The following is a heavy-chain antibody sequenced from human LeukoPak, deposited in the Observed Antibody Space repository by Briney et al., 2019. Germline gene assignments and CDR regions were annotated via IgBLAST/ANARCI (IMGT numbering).Heavy chain of an antibody. J-gene: IGHJ4*02. Sequence: PGGSLRLSCAASGFTVSQNYMSWVRQAPGRGLEWVSLIYADGATHYADSVKGRFTISRDNAKNSLYLQMNSLRAEDTAVYYCASSDSSGYYYDSDLDYWGQGTLVTVSS. CDR3: ASSDSSGYYYDSDLDY. CDR2: IYADGAT. D-gene: IGHD3-22*01. V-gene: IGHV3-53*01. CDR1: GFTVSQNY.